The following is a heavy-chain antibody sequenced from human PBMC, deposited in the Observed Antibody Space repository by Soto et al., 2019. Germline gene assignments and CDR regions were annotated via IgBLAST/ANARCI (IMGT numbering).Heavy chain of an antibody. CDR3: ARRDTIFGVDITGGGYFDY. Sequence: QLQLQESGPGLVKPSETLSLTCTVSGGSISSSSYYWGWIRQPPGKGLEWIGSIYYSGSTYYNPSLKSRVTISVDTSKNQFSLKLSSVTAADTAVYYCARRDTIFGVDITGGGYFDYWGQGTLVTVSS. J-gene: IGHJ4*02. V-gene: IGHV4-39*01. CDR2: IYYSGST. D-gene: IGHD3-3*01. CDR1: GGSISSSSYY.